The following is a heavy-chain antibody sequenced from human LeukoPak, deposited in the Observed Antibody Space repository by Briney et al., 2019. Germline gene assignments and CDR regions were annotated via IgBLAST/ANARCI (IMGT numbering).Heavy chain of an antibody. CDR3: ARGLPEYYDSSGSTVDY. CDR2: IYYSGST. CDR1: GGTISSSSYY. J-gene: IGHJ4*02. V-gene: IGHV4-39*01. Sequence: PSETLSLTCTVSGGTISSSSYYWGWIRQPPGKGLEWIGSIYYSGSTYYNPSLMSRVTISVDTSKNQFSLKLSSVTAADTAVYYCARGLPEYYDSSGSTVDYWGQGTPVTVSS. D-gene: IGHD3-22*01.